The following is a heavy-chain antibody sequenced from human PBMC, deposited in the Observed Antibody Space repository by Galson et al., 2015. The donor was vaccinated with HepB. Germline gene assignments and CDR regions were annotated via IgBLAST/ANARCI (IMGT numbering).Heavy chain of an antibody. V-gene: IGHV1-69*13. CDR3: ARGEDSYGYFDY. D-gene: IGHD5-18*01. Sequence: SVKVSCKASGGTFSSYAISWVRQAPGQGLEWMGGIIPIFGIANYAQKFQGRVTITADESTSTAYMELSSLRSEDTAVYYCARGEDSYGYFDYWGQGTLVTVSS. CDR1: GGTFSSYA. CDR2: IIPIFGIA. J-gene: IGHJ4*02.